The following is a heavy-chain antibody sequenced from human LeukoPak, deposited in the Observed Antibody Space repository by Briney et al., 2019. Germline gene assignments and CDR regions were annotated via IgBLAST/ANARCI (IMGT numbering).Heavy chain of an antibody. Sequence: SETLSLTCTVSVGFISSYYLTWIRQPPGKGLEWIGHIYYSGNTYYNPSLKSRVTITVVTSKNQFSLKLSSVTAPDTALYYCALHPLDSTRGWDGDYWGQGTLVTVSS. CDR1: VGFISSYY. CDR3: ALHPLDSTRGWDGDY. CDR2: IYYSGNT. V-gene: IGHV4-59*12. J-gene: IGHJ4*02. D-gene: IGHD2-2*01.